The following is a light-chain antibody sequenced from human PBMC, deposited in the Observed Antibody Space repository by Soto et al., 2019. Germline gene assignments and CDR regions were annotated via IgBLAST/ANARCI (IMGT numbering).Light chain of an antibody. CDR2: EVS. CDR3: NSYAGSNNWV. CDR1: SSDVGGYNY. J-gene: IGLJ3*02. Sequence: QSALTQPPSASGSPGQSVTISCTGTSSDVGGYNYDSWYQQHPGKAPKLMIYEVSKRPSGVPDRFSGSKSGNTASLTVSGLQAEDEADYYCNSYAGSNNWVFGGGTQLTVL. V-gene: IGLV2-8*01.